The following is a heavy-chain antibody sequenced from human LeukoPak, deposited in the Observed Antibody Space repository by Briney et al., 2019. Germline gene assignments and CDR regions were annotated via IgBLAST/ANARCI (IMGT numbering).Heavy chain of an antibody. Sequence: PGGSLSPSWATPGFTFSPNWMTWFRQAPGKGLDWVAKTKQDGSEKYYVDSVRGRFTISRDNAKNSLYLQMNSLRAEDTAVYYCARSIVGTTGRYYYYYMDVWGKGTTVTVSS. D-gene: IGHD1-26*01. CDR1: GFTFSPNW. CDR2: TKQDGSEK. V-gene: IGHV3-7*01. CDR3: ARSIVGTTGRYYYYYMDV. J-gene: IGHJ6*03.